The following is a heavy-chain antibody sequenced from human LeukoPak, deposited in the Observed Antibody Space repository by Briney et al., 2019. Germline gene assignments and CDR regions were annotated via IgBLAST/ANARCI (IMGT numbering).Heavy chain of an antibody. Sequence: GGSLRLSCAASGFTFSSFGMHWVRQAPGKGLEWVAVIWYDGTNKYYADSVRGRFTISRDNSKNTLYLQMNSLRAEDTAVYYCASDGSGYEIDYWGQGTLVTVSS. V-gene: IGHV3-33*01. CDR3: ASDGSGYEIDY. D-gene: IGHD5-12*01. CDR1: GFTFSSFG. CDR2: IWYDGTNK. J-gene: IGHJ4*02.